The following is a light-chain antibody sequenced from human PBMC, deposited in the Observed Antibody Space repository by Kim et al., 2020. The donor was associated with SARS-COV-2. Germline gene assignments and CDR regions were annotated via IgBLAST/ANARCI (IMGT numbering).Light chain of an antibody. CDR1: QSVSSY. Sequence: LSPGERATLSCRDSQSVSSYLAWYQQKPGQAPRLLIYDASNRATGIPARFSGSGCGTDFTLTISSLEPEDFAVYYCQQRSNWPPYSFGQGTKLEI. CDR3: QQRSNWPPYS. CDR2: DAS. V-gene: IGKV3-11*01. J-gene: IGKJ2*03.